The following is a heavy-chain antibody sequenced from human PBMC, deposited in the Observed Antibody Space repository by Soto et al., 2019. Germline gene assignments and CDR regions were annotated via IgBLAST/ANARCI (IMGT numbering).Heavy chain of an antibody. Sequence: GESLKISCKGSGYSFTSYWIGWVRQMPGKGLEWMGIIYPGDSDTRYSPSFQGQVTISADKSISTAYLQWSSLKASDTAMYYCARNFHIVATTGHYYYMDVWGKGTTVTVSS. V-gene: IGHV5-51*01. J-gene: IGHJ6*03. CDR2: IYPGDSDT. CDR1: GYSFTSYW. CDR3: ARNFHIVATTGHYYYMDV. D-gene: IGHD5-12*01.